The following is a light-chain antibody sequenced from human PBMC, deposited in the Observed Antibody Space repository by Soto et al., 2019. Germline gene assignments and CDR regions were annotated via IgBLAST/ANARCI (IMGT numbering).Light chain of an antibody. J-gene: IGKJ1*01. CDR2: DAS. CDR1: QTVRNNY. V-gene: IGKV3D-20*02. CDR3: QQSYSTPVT. Sequence: EIVLTQSPGTLSLSPGERATLSCRASQTVRNNYLAWYQQKPGQAPRLLIYDASSRATGIPDRFSGSGSGTDFTLTISSLQPEDFATYYCQQSYSTPVTFGQGTKVDIK.